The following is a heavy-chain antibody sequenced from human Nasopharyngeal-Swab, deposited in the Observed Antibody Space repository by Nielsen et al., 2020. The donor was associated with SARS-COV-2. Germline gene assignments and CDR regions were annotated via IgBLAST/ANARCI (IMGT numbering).Heavy chain of an antibody. V-gene: IGHV3-21*06. Sequence: GGSLRLSCAASGFTFSSYSMNWVRQAPGKGLEWVSSVSSSGSYMSYADSLKGRFTISRDNVKNTLYLQMNSLRAEDTAVYYCARSRTDYGGTWYDAFDIWGQGTLVTVSS. CDR3: ARSRTDYGGTWYDAFDI. D-gene: IGHD4/OR15-4a*01. CDR2: VSSSGSYM. CDR1: GFTFSSYS. J-gene: IGHJ3*02.